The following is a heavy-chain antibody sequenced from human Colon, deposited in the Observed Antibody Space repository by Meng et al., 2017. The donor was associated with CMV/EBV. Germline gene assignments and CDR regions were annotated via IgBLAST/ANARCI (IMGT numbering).Heavy chain of an antibody. CDR1: GFALSDHY. V-gene: IGHV3-72*01. CDR2: IRDKLRSYTT. CDR3: SDLGLAPLDP. D-gene: IGHD3-3*01. Sequence: SCAATGFALSDHYVDWVRQVPGKGLEWVGQIRDKLRSYTTTYAASVRGRFSLSRDDSKNSADLQMNGLKIEDTGVYYCSDLGLAPLDPWGQGTLVTVSS. J-gene: IGHJ5*01.